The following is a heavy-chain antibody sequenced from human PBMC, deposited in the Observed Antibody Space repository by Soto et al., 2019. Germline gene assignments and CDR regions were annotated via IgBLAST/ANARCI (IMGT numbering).Heavy chain of an antibody. J-gene: IGHJ5*02. D-gene: IGHD3-9*01. CDR2: INPNSGGT. V-gene: IGHV1-2*02. CDR1: GYTFTGYY. CDR3: ARDRYPAPGTYYDILAGPRGGGWFDP. Sequence: ASVKVSCKASGYTFTGYYMHWVRQAPGQGLEWMGWINPNSGGTNYAQKFQGRVTMTRDTSISTAYMELSRLRSDDTAVYYCARDRYPAPGTYYDILAGPRGGGWFDPWGQGTLVTVSS.